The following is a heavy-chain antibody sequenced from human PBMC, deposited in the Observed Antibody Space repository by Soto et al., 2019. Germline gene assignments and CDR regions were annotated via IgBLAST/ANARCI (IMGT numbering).Heavy chain of an antibody. CDR2: IYYSGST. CDR3: ARHIRLEWLAGALGPDI. V-gene: IGHV4-39*01. D-gene: IGHD3-3*01. CDR1: GGSISSSSYY. Sequence: SETLSLTCTVSGGSISSSSYYWGWIRQPPGKGLEWIGSIYYSGSTYYNPSLKSRVTISVDTSKNQFSLKLSSVTAADTAVYYCARHIRLEWLAGALGPDIWGQGTMVTVSS. J-gene: IGHJ3*02.